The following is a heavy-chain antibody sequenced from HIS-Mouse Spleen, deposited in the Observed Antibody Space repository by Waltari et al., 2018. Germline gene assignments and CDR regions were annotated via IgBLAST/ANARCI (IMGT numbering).Heavy chain of an antibody. V-gene: IGHV3-9*01. D-gene: IGHD6-13*01. CDR2: ISWNSGSI. CDR1: GFTFDDCA. CDR3: AKDSSSWYYFDY. J-gene: IGHJ4*02. Sequence: EVQLVESGGGLVQPGRSLRLSCAASGFTFDDCAMHWVRQAPGKGLEWVSGISWNSGSIGYADSVKGRFTISRDNAKNSLYLQMNSLRAEDTALYYCAKDSSSWYYFDYWGQGTLVTVSS.